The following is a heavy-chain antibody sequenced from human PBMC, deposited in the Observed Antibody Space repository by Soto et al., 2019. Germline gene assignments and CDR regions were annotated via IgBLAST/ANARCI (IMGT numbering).Heavy chain of an antibody. D-gene: IGHD3-22*01. V-gene: IGHV3-33*01. CDR1: GFTFSSYG. Sequence: GGSLRLSCAASGFTFSSYGMHWVRQAPGKGLEWVAVIWYDGSNKYYADSVKGRFTISRDNSKNTLYLQMNSLRAEGTAVYYCARDAYYYDSSGHAFDIWGQGTMVTVSS. CDR2: IWYDGSNK. J-gene: IGHJ3*02. CDR3: ARDAYYYDSSGHAFDI.